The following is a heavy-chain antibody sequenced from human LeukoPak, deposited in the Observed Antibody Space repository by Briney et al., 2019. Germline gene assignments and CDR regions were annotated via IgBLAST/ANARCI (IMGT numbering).Heavy chain of an antibody. CDR2: INAGNGNR. CDR3: ARVSDDSGWNFDY. CDR1: GYTFTSYA. J-gene: IGHJ4*02. Sequence: ASVKVSCKASGYTFTSYAIHWVRQAPGQRLEWMGWINAGNGNRKYSQKFQDRVAITRETYATTAYVELNSLTSEDTAVYYCARVSDDSGWNFDYWGQGTLVTLSS. D-gene: IGHD6-19*01. V-gene: IGHV1-3*01.